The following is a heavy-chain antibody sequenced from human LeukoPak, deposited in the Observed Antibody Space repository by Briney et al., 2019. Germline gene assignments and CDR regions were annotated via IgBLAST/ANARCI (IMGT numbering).Heavy chain of an antibody. V-gene: IGHV3-30*02. CDR1: GFIFSTYG. J-gene: IGHJ4*02. CDR3: AKDKEYASGSYPIES. Sequence: GGSLRPSCAASGFIFSTYGMHWVRQAPGKGLEWVSFITYEGGYNQYYAESVKGRFTISRDNSKNTLYLQMISLRLEDAAVYYCAKDKEYASGSYPIESWGQGTLVIVSS. CDR2: ITYEGGYNQ. D-gene: IGHD3-10*01.